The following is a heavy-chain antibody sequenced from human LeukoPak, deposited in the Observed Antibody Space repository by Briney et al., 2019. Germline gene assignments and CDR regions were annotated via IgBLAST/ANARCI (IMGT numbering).Heavy chain of an antibody. CDR3: ARWFGEPPNFDF. CDR2: ISGDAADT. J-gene: IGHJ4*02. D-gene: IGHD3-10*01. CDR1: GFTFRNYA. V-gene: IGHV3-23*01. Sequence: GGSLRLSCTGSGFTFRNYAVSWVRQASGKGLEWVSSISGDAADTFYAASVKGRFSISRDNFNNRVFLQMNSLRAEDTAMYYCARWFGEPPNFDFRGQGTLVTVSS.